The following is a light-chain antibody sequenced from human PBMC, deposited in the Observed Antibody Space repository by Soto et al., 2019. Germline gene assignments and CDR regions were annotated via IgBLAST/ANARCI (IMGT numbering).Light chain of an antibody. CDR1: SSNIANNY. J-gene: IGLJ3*02. CDR2: KNN. V-gene: IGLV1-47*01. CDR3: AAWDDTLSGWV. Sequence: QSALTQPPSASGTPGQRVTISCSGSSSNIANNYVYWYQHLPGTAPKVLIYKNNQRPSGGPDRFFGSKSGTSAPLAISGLRSEDEADYYCAAWDDTLSGWVFGGGTKVTVL.